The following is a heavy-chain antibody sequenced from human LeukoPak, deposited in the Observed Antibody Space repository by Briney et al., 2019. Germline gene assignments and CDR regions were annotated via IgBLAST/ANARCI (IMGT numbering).Heavy chain of an antibody. CDR2: IRYDGTNK. CDR3: ARGLHFRVYDSSDYYPY. V-gene: IGHV3-30*02. D-gene: IGHD3-22*01. CDR1: GFTFSNYG. Sequence: GGSLRLSCAASGFTFSNYGMHWVRQAPGKGLEWVAFIRYDGTNKYYADSVKGRFTIPRDNSKNTLYLQMNSLRAEDTAVYYCARGLHFRVYDSSDYYPYWGQGTLVTVSS. J-gene: IGHJ4*02.